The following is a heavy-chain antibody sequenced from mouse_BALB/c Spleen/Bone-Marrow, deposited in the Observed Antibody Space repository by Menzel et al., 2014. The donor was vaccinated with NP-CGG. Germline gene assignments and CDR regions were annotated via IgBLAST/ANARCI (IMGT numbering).Heavy chain of an antibody. Sequence: EVQLQQSGAELVKPGASAKLSCTASGFNIKDTYMHWVKQRPEQGLEWIGRIDSANDNTQYDPKFQDKATITADTSSNTAYLQLSSLASEDTADYYCAPLTGSFDYWGQGTTLTVSS. J-gene: IGHJ2*01. CDR2: IDSANDNT. CDR1: GFNIKDTY. D-gene: IGHD4-1*01. CDR3: APLTGSFDY. V-gene: IGHV14-3*02.